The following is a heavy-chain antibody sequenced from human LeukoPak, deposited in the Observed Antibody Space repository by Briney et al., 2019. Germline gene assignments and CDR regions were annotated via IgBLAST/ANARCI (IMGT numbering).Heavy chain of an antibody. V-gene: IGHV4-59*01. Sequence: KPSETLSLTCTVSGVSISSYYWSWIRQPPGKGLEWIGYIYYSGSTNYNPSLKSRVTISVDTSKNQFSLKLSSVTAADTAVYYCARLKEGAVNYWGQGTLVTVSS. CDR1: GVSISSYY. CDR3: ARLKEGAVNY. J-gene: IGHJ4*02. CDR2: IYYSGST. D-gene: IGHD1-26*01.